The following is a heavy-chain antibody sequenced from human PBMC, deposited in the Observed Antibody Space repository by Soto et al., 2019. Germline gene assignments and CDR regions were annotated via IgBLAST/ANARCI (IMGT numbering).Heavy chain of an antibody. J-gene: IGHJ4*02. D-gene: IGHD6-13*01. CDR1: GGSISSGGYY. CDR2: IYYSGST. Sequence: SETLSLTCTVSGGSISSGGYYWSWIRQHPGKGLEWIGYIYYSGSTNYNPSLKSRVTISVDTSKNQFSLKLSSVTAADTAVYYCARLGYSIRPPKSYYFDYWGQGTLVTVSS. CDR3: ARLGYSIRPPKSYYFDY. V-gene: IGHV4-61*08.